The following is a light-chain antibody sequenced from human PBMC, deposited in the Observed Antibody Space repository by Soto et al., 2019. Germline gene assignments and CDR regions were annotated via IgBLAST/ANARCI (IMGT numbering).Light chain of an antibody. CDR2: DVS. J-gene: IGLJ1*01. V-gene: IGLV2-11*01. CDR3: CSSAGTYTFA. CDR1: SSDVGGSNH. Sequence: QSALTQPRSVSWSPGQSVTIACTVTSSDVGGSNHVSWYQHHPGKAPKFMIYDVSKRPSGVPDRFSGSKSGNTASLTISGLQAEDEADYYCCSSAGTYTFAFGTGTKVTVL.